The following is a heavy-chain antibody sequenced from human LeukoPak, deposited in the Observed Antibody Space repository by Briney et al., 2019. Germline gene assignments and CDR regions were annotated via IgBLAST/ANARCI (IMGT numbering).Heavy chain of an antibody. V-gene: IGHV3-48*02. CDR2: ISSGSTSI. CDR1: GFSFSGYF. D-gene: IGHD3-10*01. CDR3: ARQVGTYGRNGLDV. Sequence: GRSLRLSCAASGFSFSGYFMSWVRQAPGKGLEWISYISSGSTSIYYADSVKGRFTISRDNAKNSLSLQMNSLRDEDTAVYYCARQVGTYGRNGLDVWGQGTTVTVSS. J-gene: IGHJ6*02.